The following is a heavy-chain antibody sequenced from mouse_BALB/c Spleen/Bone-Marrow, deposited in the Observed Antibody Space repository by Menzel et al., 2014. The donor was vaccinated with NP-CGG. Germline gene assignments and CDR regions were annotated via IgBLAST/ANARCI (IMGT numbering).Heavy chain of an antibody. CDR3: ARSIDYGTAWFAY. J-gene: IGHJ3*01. Sequence: EVKLQESGAELVKPGASVELSCTASGFNIKDTYMYWVKQRPEQGLEWIGRIDPANGNTKYDPKFQGKATITADTSSNTAYLQLSSLTSEDTAVYYCARSIDYGTAWFAYWGQGTLVTVSA. D-gene: IGHD1-1*01. V-gene: IGHV14-3*02. CDR2: IDPANGNT. CDR1: GFNIKDTY.